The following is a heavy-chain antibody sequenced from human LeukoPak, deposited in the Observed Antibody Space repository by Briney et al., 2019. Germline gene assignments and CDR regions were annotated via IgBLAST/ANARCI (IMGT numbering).Heavy chain of an antibody. CDR3: ARDSRRLHAFDI. CDR2: IYSAGST. CDR1: GFTVSSNY. V-gene: IGHV3-66*01. Sequence: PGGSLRLSCAASGFTVSSNYMTWVRQAPGKGLEWVSVIYSAGSTFYADSVKGRFTISRDKSKNTVYLQMNSLRAEDTAVYYCARDSRRLHAFDIWGQGTMVTVSS. J-gene: IGHJ3*02. D-gene: IGHD6-13*01.